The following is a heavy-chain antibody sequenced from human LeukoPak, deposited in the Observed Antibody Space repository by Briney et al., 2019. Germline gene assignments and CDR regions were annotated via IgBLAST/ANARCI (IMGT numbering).Heavy chain of an antibody. D-gene: IGHD3-22*01. CDR3: ASRSFYDSSGYYSP. J-gene: IGHJ3*01. Sequence: SETLSLTCSVSGGSISSSSYYWGWIRQPPGKGLEWIGSISYTGSTSYNPSLKSRVSISVDTSKNQFSLKLSSVTAADAAVYYCASRSFYDSSGYYSPWGQGTMVTVSS. CDR1: GGSISSSSYY. V-gene: IGHV4-39*07. CDR2: ISYTGST.